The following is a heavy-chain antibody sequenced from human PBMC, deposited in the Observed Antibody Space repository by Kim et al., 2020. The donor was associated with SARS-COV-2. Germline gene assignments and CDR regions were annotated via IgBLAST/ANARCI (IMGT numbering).Heavy chain of an antibody. J-gene: IGHJ3*01. CDR1: GFTFRDFT. CDR2: ITGSSGSA. D-gene: IGHD3-16*01. V-gene: IGHV3-23*01. Sequence: GGSLRLSCTASGFTFRDFTMTWVRQTPGKGLEWVSGITGSSGSAEYADSVKGRFTISRDNSKNTLFLQMNSLRVDDTAVYYCAKVIMITFGGLTGDAFDVWGQGTVVTVSS. CDR3: AKVIMITFGGLTGDAFDV.